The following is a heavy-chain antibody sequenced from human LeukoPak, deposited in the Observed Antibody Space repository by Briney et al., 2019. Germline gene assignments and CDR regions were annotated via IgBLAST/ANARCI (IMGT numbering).Heavy chain of an antibody. CDR1: GGSISSYY. J-gene: IGHJ4*02. CDR2: IYTSGST. D-gene: IGHD3-16*02. Sequence: PSETLSLTCTVSGGSISSYYWSWIRQPAGKGLGWIGRIYTSGSTNYNPSLKSRVTMSVDTSKNQFSLKLSSVTAADTAVYYCARLKALGVFDYWGQGTLVTVSS. CDR3: ARLKALGVFDY. V-gene: IGHV4-4*07.